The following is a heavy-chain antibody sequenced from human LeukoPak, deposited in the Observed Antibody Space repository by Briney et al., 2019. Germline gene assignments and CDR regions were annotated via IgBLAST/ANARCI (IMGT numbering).Heavy chain of an antibody. V-gene: IGHV3-74*01. Sequence: GGSLRLSCAASGFTFSSYWMHWVRQAPGKGLVRVSRINSDGSSTSYADSVKGRFTISRDNAKNTLYLQMNSLRAEDTAVYYCAGVAEQHGWGQGTLVTVSS. CDR3: AGVAEQHG. CDR1: GFTFSSYW. D-gene: IGHD6-13*01. J-gene: IGHJ4*02. CDR2: INSDGSST.